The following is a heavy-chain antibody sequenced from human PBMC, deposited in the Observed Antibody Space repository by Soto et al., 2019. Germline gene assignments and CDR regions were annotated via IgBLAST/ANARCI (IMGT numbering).Heavy chain of an antibody. V-gene: IGHV1-18*01. J-gene: IGHJ6*02. CDR1: GYTFTSYG. CDR2: ISAYNGNT. CDR3: ARLISSGWEYYYYYYGMDV. Sequence: ASVKVSCKASGYTFTSYGISWVRQAPGQGLEWMGWISAYNGNTNYAQKLQGRVTMTTDTSTSTAYMELRSLRSDDTAVYYCARLISSGWEYYYYYYGMDVWGQGTTVTVSS. D-gene: IGHD6-19*01.